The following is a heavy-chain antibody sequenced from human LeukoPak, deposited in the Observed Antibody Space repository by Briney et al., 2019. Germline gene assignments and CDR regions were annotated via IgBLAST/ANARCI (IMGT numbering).Heavy chain of an antibody. CDR2: IWYDGSNK. J-gene: IGHJ5*02. D-gene: IGHD3-10*01. CDR3: ARDRGGFNWFDP. V-gene: IGHV3-33*01. CDR1: GFTFSSYG. Sequence: GGSLRLSRAASGFTFSSYGMHWVRQAPGKGLEWVAVIWYDGSNKYYADSVKGRFTISRDNSKNTLYLQMNSLRAEDTAVYYCARDRGGFNWFDPWGQGTLVTVSS.